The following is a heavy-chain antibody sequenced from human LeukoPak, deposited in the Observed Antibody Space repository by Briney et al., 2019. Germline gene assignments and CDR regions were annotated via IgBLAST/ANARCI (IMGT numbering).Heavy chain of an antibody. CDR2: MNPNSGNT. CDR3: AREGITMVRGVIPPYYYYYGMDV. CDR1: GYTFTSYD. D-gene: IGHD3-10*01. V-gene: IGHV1-8*01. J-gene: IGHJ6*02. Sequence: GASVKVSCKASGYTFTSYDINWVRQATGQGLEWMGWMNPNSGNTGYAQKFQGRVTMTRDTSISTAYMELSSLRSEDTAVYYCAREGITMVRGVIPPYYYYYGMDVWGQGTTVTVSS.